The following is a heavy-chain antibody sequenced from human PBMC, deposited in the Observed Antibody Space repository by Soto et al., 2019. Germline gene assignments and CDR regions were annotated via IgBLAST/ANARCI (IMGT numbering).Heavy chain of an antibody. D-gene: IGHD3-10*01. J-gene: IGHJ5*02. CDR1: GFSLSTSGVS. Sequence: QITLKESGPTLVKPTQTLTLTCTFSGFSLSTSGVSVGWVRQPPGKALEWLALIYWDDDKRYSPSLMSRLTIAKDTSKNQVVLTLTSVDPVDTATYYCAHVTSITMVRGNWFDPWGQGTLVTVSS. V-gene: IGHV2-5*02. CDR2: IYWDDDK. CDR3: AHVTSITMVRGNWFDP.